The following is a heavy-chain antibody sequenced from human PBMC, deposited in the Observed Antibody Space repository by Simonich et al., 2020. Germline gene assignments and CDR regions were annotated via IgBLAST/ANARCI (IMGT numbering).Heavy chain of an antibody. V-gene: IGHV3-21*01. D-gene: IGHD3-16*01. J-gene: IGHJ3*02. CDR3: AREQARGGAFDI. Sequence: EVQLVESGGGLVKPGGSLRLSCAASGFTFSSYSMNWVRQAPGEGLELVSAISSSSSYINYADSVKGRFTISRDNAKNSLYLQMNSLRAEDTAVYYCAREQARGGAFDIWGQGTMVTVSS. CDR2: ISSSSSYI. CDR1: GFTFSSYS.